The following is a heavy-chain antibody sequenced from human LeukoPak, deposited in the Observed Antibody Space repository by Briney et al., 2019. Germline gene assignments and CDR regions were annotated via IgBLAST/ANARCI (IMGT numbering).Heavy chain of an antibody. Sequence: GTSMRLSCAASGFAFSSYGMSWVRQAPGKGLGWVAVIWYDGSNKYYADSVKGRFTISRDNYKNTLYLQMNSLRAEDTAVYYCARSITPHYGMDVWGQGTTVTVSS. V-gene: IGHV3-33*01. CDR3: ARSITPHYGMDV. CDR2: IWYDGSNK. J-gene: IGHJ6*02. CDR1: GFAFSSYG. D-gene: IGHD3-10*01.